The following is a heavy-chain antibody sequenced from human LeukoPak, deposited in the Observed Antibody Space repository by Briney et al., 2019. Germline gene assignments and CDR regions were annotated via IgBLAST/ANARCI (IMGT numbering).Heavy chain of an antibody. CDR1: GYTFTSFG. J-gene: IGHJ4*02. D-gene: IGHD1-26*01. CDR2: ISAYNGDT. CDR3: AIVGATVIDY. Sequence: GASVKVSCKTSGYTFTSFGVSWVRQAPGQGLEWMGWISAYNGDTNYAQKLQGRVTMTTDTSTSTAYMELRSLRSDDTAVYYCAIVGATVIDYWGQGTLVTVSS. V-gene: IGHV1-18*01.